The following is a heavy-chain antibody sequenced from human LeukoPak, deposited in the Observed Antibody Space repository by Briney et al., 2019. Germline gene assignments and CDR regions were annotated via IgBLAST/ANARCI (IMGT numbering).Heavy chain of an antibody. CDR2: INAGNGNT. Sequence: ASVKVSCKASGYTFTSYAMHWVRQAPGQRLEWMGWINAGNGNTKYSQKFQGRVTITRDTSASTAYMELSSLRSEDTAVYYCARGHVGSYVYYYYYGMDVWGQGTTVTVSS. J-gene: IGHJ6*02. D-gene: IGHD6-6*01. CDR1: GYTFTSYA. CDR3: ARGHVGSYVYYYYYGMDV. V-gene: IGHV1-3*01.